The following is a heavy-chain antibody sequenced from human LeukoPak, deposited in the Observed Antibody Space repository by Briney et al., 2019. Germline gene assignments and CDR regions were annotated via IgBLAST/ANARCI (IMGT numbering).Heavy chain of an antibody. CDR3: ARIGGDYSNLNWFDP. J-gene: IGHJ5*02. V-gene: IGHV1-2*02. D-gene: IGHD4-11*01. Sequence: VASVKLSCKASGYTFTGYCIHWVRHAPGQGLEWMGRINPNSGGTNYAQKFQGRVTMTRDTSISTAYMELSSLRSDDTAMYYCARIGGDYSNLNWFDPWGQGTLVTVSS. CDR2: INPNSGGT. CDR1: GYTFTGYC.